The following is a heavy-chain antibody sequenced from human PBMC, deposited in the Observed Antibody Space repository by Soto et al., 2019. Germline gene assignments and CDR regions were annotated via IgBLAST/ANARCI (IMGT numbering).Heavy chain of an antibody. D-gene: IGHD3-10*01. J-gene: IGHJ4*02. Sequence: GGSLRLSCAASGFTFSSYSMNWVRQAPGKGLEWVSSISSSSSYIYYADSVKGRFTISRDNAKNSLYLQMNSLRAEDTAVYYCARAAMVRGVNLFDYWGQGTLVTVSS. V-gene: IGHV3-21*01. CDR2: ISSSSSYI. CDR1: GFTFSSYS. CDR3: ARAAMVRGVNLFDY.